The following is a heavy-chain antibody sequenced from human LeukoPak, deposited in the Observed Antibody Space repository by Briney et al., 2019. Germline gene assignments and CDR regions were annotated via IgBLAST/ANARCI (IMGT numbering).Heavy chain of an antibody. CDR3: AREPGTGYGVLWFDP. Sequence: ASVKVSCKASGYTFTSYGISWVRQAPGQGLEWMGWISAYNGNTNYAQKLQGRVTMTTDTSTSTAYMELRSLRSDDTAVYYCAREPGTGYGVLWFDPWGQGTLVTVSS. J-gene: IGHJ5*02. CDR2: ISAYNGNT. D-gene: IGHD4-17*01. CDR1: GYTFTSYG. V-gene: IGHV1-18*01.